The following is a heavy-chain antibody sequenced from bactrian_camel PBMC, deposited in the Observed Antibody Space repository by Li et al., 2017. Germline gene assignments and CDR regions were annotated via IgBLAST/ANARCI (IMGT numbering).Heavy chain of an antibody. CDR1: GFTFRSYY. J-gene: IGHJ4*01. D-gene: IGHD7*01. CDR2: IATDGSNA. CDR3: ATLISWWHPAYKY. Sequence: VESGGGLAQPGGSLRVSCAASGFTFRSYYMSWVRQTPGKGLEWLSSIATDGSNAYDADSVKGRFTISRDNAKNTFSLQLNSLKTEDTALYYCATLISWWHPAYKYWGQGTQVTVS. V-gene: IGHV3-2*01.